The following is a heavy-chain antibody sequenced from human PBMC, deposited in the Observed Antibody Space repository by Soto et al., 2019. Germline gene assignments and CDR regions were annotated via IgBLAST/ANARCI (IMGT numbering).Heavy chain of an antibody. D-gene: IGHD3-22*01. CDR1: GXTLSSYS. V-gene: IGHV3-30-3*01. J-gene: IGHJ4*02. CDR3: ARDLAVGYYQPYYFDY. CDR2: ISYGGSNK. Sequence: PXGSLRLSCAASGXTLSSYSMHWVRQAPGKGLEWVAVISYGGSNKYYADYVKGRFNISRYNSKNTLYLQMNSLRAEDTAVYYCARDLAVGYYQPYYFDYWGQGTLGTVSS.